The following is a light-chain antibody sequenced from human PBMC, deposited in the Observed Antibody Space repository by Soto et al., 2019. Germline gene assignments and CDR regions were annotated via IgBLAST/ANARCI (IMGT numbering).Light chain of an antibody. CDR3: QQYNNWPPRLT. CDR1: QNIVTN. CDR2: DAS. V-gene: IGKV3-15*01. Sequence: IVMTQSPVTLSVSPGERATLSCRASQNIVTNLAWYQQKPGQAPRLVIYDASTRATDIPARFSGSGFGTEFILTISSLQSADFAVYYCQQYNNWPPRLTFGGGTKWIS. J-gene: IGKJ4*01.